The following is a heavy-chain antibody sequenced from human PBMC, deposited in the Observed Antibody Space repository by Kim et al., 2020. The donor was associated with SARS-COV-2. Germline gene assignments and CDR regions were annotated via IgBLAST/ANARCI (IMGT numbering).Heavy chain of an antibody. CDR1: GFTFSTYE. D-gene: IGHD2-2*01. CDR3: ARSVYFSSTSCFYGLDV. Sequence: GGSLRLSCAASGFTFSTYEMNWVRQAPGKGLEWNSYISTSGSTIYYADSVKGRFTISRDNAKSPLSLQMNSLRAEDPVFYYCARSVYFSSTSCFYGLDV. V-gene: IGHV3-48*03. CDR2: ISTSGSTI. J-gene: IGHJ6*01.